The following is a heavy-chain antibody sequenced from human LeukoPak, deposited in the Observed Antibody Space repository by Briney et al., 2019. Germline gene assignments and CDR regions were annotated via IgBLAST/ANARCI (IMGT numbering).Heavy chain of an antibody. J-gene: IGHJ4*02. D-gene: IGHD6-19*01. V-gene: IGHV1-2*02. Sequence: GASVTVSCKPSVYTFTGYYLHWVRLAPGQGHEWMGLIKANTGATIYVEKFQGSGAMTRDTSIDTSYMEMRSLRSDDTAVYYCARDRVGIGWPRPCYFEFWGQGTLITVSS. CDR1: VYTFTGYY. CDR3: ARDRVGIGWPRPCYFEF. CDR2: IKANTGAT.